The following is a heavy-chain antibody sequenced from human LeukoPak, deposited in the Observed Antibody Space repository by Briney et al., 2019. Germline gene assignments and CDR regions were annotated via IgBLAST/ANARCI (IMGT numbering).Heavy chain of an antibody. V-gene: IGHV1-3*01. CDR1: GYAFTSYA. D-gene: IGHD3-22*01. J-gene: IGHJ4*02. Sequence: GASVKVSCKASGYAFTSYAMHWVRQAPGQRLEWMGWINAGNGNTKYSQKFQGRVTITRDTSASTAYMELSSLRSEDTAVYYCACYYDSSGYQSLDYWGQGTLVTVSS. CDR2: INAGNGNT. CDR3: ACYYDSSGYQSLDY.